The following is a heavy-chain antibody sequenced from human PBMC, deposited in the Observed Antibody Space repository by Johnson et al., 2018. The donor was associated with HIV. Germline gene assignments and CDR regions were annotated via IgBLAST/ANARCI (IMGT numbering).Heavy chain of an antibody. CDR3: AREGAWEVRPGAFDI. V-gene: IGHV3-30*02. D-gene: IGHD1-26*01. CDR2: IRYDGSTQ. Sequence: QVQLVESGGGVVRPGGSLRLSCATSGFTFSNYAMHWVRQAPGKGLEWVAYIRYDGSTQSYADSVKGRFSISRDNSKNTLYMEINSLRAEDTALYYCAREGAWEVRPGAFDIWGQGTMVTVSS. CDR1: GFTFSNYA. J-gene: IGHJ3*02.